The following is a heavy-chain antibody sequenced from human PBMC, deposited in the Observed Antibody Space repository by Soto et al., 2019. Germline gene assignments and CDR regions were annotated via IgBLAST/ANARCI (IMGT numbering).Heavy chain of an antibody. CDR3: AKEEAYCSGGSCSSYYFDY. J-gene: IGHJ4*02. Sequence: GGSLRLSCAASGFTFSSYGMHWVRQAPGKGLEWVAVISYDGSNKYYADSVKGRFTISRDNSKNTLYLQMNSLRAEDTAVYYCAKEEAYCSGGSCSSYYFDYWGQGTLVTVSS. V-gene: IGHV3-30*18. CDR2: ISYDGSNK. D-gene: IGHD2-15*01. CDR1: GFTFSSYG.